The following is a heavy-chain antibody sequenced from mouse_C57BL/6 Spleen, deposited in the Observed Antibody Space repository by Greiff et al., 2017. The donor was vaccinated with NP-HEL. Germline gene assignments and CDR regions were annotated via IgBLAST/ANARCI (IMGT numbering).Heavy chain of an antibody. CDR3: AKNSHYYGSSLWYFDV. Sequence: QVQLKESGPGLVQPSQSLSITCTVSGFSLTSYGVHWVRQSPGKGLEWLGVIWRGGSTDYNAAFMSRLSITKDNSKSQVFFKMNSLQADDTAIYYCAKNSHYYGSSLWYFDVWGTGTTVTVSS. D-gene: IGHD1-1*01. CDR1: GFSLTSYG. CDR2: IWRGGST. V-gene: IGHV2-5*01. J-gene: IGHJ1*03.